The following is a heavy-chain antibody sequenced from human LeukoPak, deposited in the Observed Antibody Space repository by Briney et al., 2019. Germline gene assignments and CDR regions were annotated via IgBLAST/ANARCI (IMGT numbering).Heavy chain of an antibody. CDR3: AKDTSIGKYCTNGVCSPFDY. J-gene: IGHJ4*02. Sequence: GGSLTLSCAGSGFTFSSYAMSWVRQAPGQGRGWVSVISDSGDYTSYADSVRGRFTISRDNSRNTLYLQMISLRPEDTAVYYCAKDTSIGKYCTNGVCSPFDYWGQGTLVTVSS. V-gene: IGHV3-23*01. CDR2: ISDSGDYT. D-gene: IGHD2-8*01. CDR1: GFTFSSYA.